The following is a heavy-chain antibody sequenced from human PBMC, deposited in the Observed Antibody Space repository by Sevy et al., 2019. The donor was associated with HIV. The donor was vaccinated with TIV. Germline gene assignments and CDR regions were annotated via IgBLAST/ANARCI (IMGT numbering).Heavy chain of an antibody. CDR3: AKSTAGSGSGGYYYYYMDV. Sequence: GGSLRLSCAASGFTFSSYGMHWVRQAPGKGLEWVACIRYDGSNKYYADSVKGRFTISRDNSKNTLYLQMNSLRAEDTAVYYCAKSTAGSGSGGYYYYYMDVWGKGTTVTVSS. J-gene: IGHJ6*03. V-gene: IGHV3-30*02. CDR2: IRYDGSNK. D-gene: IGHD3-10*01. CDR1: GFTFSSYG.